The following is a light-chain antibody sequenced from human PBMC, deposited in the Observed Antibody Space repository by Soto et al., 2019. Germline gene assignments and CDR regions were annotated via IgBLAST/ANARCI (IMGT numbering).Light chain of an antibody. CDR2: AAS. CDR1: QGIRND. CDR3: LQDYNYPLT. Sequence: AIPMTQSPSSLSASVGDRGTITCRASQGIRNDLGWYQQKPGKAPKLLIYAASSLQSGVPSRFSGSGSGTDFTLTISSLQPEDFATYYCLQDYNYPLTFGGGTKVEIK. V-gene: IGKV1-6*01. J-gene: IGKJ4*01.